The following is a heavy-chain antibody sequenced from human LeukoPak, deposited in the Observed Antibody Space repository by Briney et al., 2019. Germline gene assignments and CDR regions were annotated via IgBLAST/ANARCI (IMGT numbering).Heavy chain of an antibody. D-gene: IGHD2-2*02. V-gene: IGHV4-39*07. J-gene: IGHJ4*02. CDR3: AREDRYCSSTSCYTWDY. CDR2: VNDGGST. Sequence: PSETLPLTCTVSGDSISRTNYCWGWARQPGGRGREWIGSVNDGGSTYTNPSRKRRANISENTSKNQCSLNLSSVTAADTAVYYCAREDRYCSSTSCYTWDYWGQGTLVTVSS. CDR1: GDSISRTNYC.